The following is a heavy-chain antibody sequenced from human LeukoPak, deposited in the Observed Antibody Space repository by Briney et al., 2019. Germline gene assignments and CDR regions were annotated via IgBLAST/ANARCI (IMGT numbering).Heavy chain of an antibody. J-gene: IGHJ3*02. CDR2: IYYSGSP. V-gene: IGHV4-59*08. CDR3: ARLTTGTTPPAFDS. Sequence: SETLSLSCTLSPDSIRPYYSNSVPDPPQKGLERSGYIYYSGSPNYTPYLQSRLTISDATSKNHLSLKVRSVTAADTAVYFCARLTTGTTPPAFDSGGQGTMVTVSA. CDR1: PDSIRPYY. D-gene: IGHD1-1*01.